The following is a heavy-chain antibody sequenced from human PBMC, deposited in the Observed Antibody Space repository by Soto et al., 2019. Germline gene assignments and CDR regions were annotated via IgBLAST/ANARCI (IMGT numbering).Heavy chain of an antibody. CDR3: AKGGYYYDTSGPTFEY. Sequence: GGSLRLSCAAFGFTFSSFAMSWVRQAPGKGLEWVSSISGSGGTSYYADSVKGRFTLSRDNSKNTLYLQMNSLRAEDTAVYYCAKGGYYYDTSGPTFEYWGQGTLVTVSS. CDR2: ISGSGGTS. D-gene: IGHD3-22*01. V-gene: IGHV3-23*01. CDR1: GFTFSSFA. J-gene: IGHJ4*02.